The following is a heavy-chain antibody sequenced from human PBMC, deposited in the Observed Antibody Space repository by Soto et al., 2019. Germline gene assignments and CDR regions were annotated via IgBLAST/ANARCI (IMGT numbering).Heavy chain of an antibody. D-gene: IGHD3-10*01. CDR2: LFYGGTT. Sequence: QVQLQESGPGLVKPSETLSLTCTVSGGSISGYYWTWIRQPPGKGLEWVGSLFYGGTTDYNPSLKCRLTMSLDTSKNHFSLKLRSVTAADTAVYYCARHRGPAPVYWGQGTLVTASS. CDR3: ARHRGPAPVY. CDR1: GGSISGYY. J-gene: IGHJ4*02. V-gene: IGHV4-39*01.